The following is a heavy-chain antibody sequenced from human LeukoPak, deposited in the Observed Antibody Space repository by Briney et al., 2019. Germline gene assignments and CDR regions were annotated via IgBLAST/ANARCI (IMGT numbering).Heavy chain of an antibody. CDR2: ISYDGSNK. V-gene: IGHV3-30-3*01. Sequence: GGSLRLSCTASGFTFSEYAMFWVRQAPGKALEWVAVISYDGSNKYYADSVKGRFTISRDNSKNTLYLQMNSLRAEDTAVYYCASMRSDEGDFFDYWGQGTLVTVSS. CDR3: ASMRSDEGDFFDY. CDR1: GFTFSEYA. D-gene: IGHD3-16*01. J-gene: IGHJ4*02.